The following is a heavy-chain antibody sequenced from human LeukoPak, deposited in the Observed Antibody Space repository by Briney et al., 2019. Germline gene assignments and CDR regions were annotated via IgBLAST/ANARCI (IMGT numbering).Heavy chain of an antibody. CDR2: LHYSGST. CDR3: ARGYWFDL. CDR1: GASIRDYY. Sequence: SETLSLTCSVSGASIRDYYWTWIRQSLGKGLEWIGYLHYSGSTSYNPSLKSRVTTSVDVSKNQFSLKLTSVTAEGTAIYYCARGYWFDLWGQGTRATVSS. J-gene: IGHJ5*02. V-gene: IGHV4-59*08.